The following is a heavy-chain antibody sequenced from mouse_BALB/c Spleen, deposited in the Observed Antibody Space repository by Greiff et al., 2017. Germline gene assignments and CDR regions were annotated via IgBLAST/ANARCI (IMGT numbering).Heavy chain of an antibody. Sequence: EVMLVESGGGLVKPGGSLKLSCAASGFAFSSYDMSWVRQTPEKRLEWVAYISSGGGSTYYPDTVKGRFTISRDNAKNTLYLQMSSLKSEDTAMYYCARQGYDRGFAYWGQGTLVTVSA. V-gene: IGHV5-12-1*01. J-gene: IGHJ3*01. D-gene: IGHD2-2*01. CDR3: ARQGYDRGFAY. CDR1: GFAFSSYD. CDR2: ISSGGGST.